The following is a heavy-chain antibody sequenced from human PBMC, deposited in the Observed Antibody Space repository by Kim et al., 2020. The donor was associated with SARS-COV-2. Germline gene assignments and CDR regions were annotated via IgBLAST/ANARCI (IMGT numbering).Heavy chain of an antibody. CDR3: AKEKEQPFRRRANKAYG. V-gene: IGHV3-30*18. CDR2: ISYDGSNK. CDR1: GFTFSSYG. D-gene: IGHD6-13*01. Sequence: GGSLRLSCAASGFTFSSYGMHWVRQAPGKGLEWVAVISYDGSNKYYADSVKGRFTISRDNSKNTLYLQMNSLRAEDTAVYYCAKEKEQPFRRRANKAYG. J-gene: IGHJ6*01.